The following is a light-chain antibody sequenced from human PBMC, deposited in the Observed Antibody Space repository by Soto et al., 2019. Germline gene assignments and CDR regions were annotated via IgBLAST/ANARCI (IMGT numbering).Light chain of an antibody. Sequence: QSVLTQPASVSGSPGQSITISCTGTSIDDGSYNLVSWYQQHPGKAPKLMIYEANKRPSGVSNRFSGSKSGNTASLTISGLQPEDEAEYHCSSYAGYSTSVVYGGGTKLTVL. CDR3: SSYAGYSTSVV. CDR1: SIDDGSYNL. J-gene: IGLJ2*01. CDR2: EAN. V-gene: IGLV2-23*01.